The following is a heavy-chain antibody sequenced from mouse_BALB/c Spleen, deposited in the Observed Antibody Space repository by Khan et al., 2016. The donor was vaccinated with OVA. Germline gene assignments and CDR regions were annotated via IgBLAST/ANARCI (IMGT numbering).Heavy chain of an antibody. V-gene: IGHV14-3*02. J-gene: IGHJ1*01. CDR2: ITPANGNT. Sequence: EVQLQQSGAELVKPGASVKLSCTASGFNIKDTYIHWVKRRPEQGLEWIGRITPANGNTEYDPKFQGKATMRADTSSNTAYLQLSSLTSEDTADYYCVRRSYDRRNFDVWGAGTTVTVSS. CDR1: GFNIKDTY. CDR3: VRRSYDRRNFDV. D-gene: IGHD2-10*02.